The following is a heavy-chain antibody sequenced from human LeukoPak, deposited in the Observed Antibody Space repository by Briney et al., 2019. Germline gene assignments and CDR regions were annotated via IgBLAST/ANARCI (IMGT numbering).Heavy chain of an antibody. V-gene: IGHV4-59*01. J-gene: IGHJ6*02. CDR3: ARDSSGWYSTRYYYYGMDV. CDR1: GGSISSYY. D-gene: IGHD6-19*01. CDR2: IYYSGST. Sequence: SETLSLTCTVSGGSISSYYWSWIRQPPGKGLEWIGYIYYSGSTNYNPSLKSRVTISVDTSKNQFSLKLSSVTAADTAVYYCARDSSGWYSTRYYYYGMDVWGQGTTVTVSS.